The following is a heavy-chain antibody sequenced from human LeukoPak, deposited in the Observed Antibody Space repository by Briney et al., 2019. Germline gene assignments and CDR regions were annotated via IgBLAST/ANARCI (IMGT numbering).Heavy chain of an antibody. D-gene: IGHD3-10*01. J-gene: IGHJ4*02. CDR1: GFTFNEHY. V-gene: IGHV3-72*01. CDR2: TKNRANSYTT. Sequence: GGSLRLSCATSGFTFNEHYLGWVRQAPGKGLEWVGRTKNRANSYTTEYAASGKGRFTIARDDSNNSLRLQMNSLKTEDTAIYYCVASIISPSNYWGLGTLVTVSS. CDR3: VASIISPSNY.